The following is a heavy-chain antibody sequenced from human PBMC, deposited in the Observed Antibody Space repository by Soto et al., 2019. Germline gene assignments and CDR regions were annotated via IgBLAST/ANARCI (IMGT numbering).Heavy chain of an antibody. D-gene: IGHD6-13*01. V-gene: IGHV6-1*01. CDR2: TYYRSKWKN. CDR1: GDSVASNRAT. CDR3: VRGVDSSFDY. J-gene: IGHJ4*02. Sequence: PSQTLSLTCVISGDSVASNRATWNCVSQSPSRGLEWLGRTYYRSKWKNDYALSVNSRITINPDTSKNQLSLQLSSVTPDDTAIYYCVRGVDSSFDYWGQGTLVTVSS.